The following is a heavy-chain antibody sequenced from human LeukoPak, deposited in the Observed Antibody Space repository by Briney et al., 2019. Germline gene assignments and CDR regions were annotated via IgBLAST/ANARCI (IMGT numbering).Heavy chain of an antibody. D-gene: IGHD6-13*01. J-gene: IGHJ4*02. CDR1: GFTFSSYA. CDR2: ISYDGSNK. CDR3: AKDLSSSSWHWEAFDY. V-gene: IGHV3-30*04. Sequence: PRGSLRLSCAASGFTFSSYAMHWVRQAPGKGLEWVAVISYDGSNKYYADSVKGRFTISRDNSKNTVYLQMNSLRAEDTAVYYCAKDLSSSSWHWEAFDYWGQGTLVTVSS.